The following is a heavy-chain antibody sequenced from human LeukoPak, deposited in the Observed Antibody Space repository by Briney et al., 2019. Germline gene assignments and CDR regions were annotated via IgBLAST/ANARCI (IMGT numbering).Heavy chain of an antibody. CDR3: AKESGKFDY. Sequence: GGSLRLSCVASGLPIADFAMHWVRQTPGKGLEWVSLISGDGVSTFYADSVKGRFSISRDNSKNSLYLEMNSLRTEDAAMYYCAKESGKFDYWGQGTLVAVSS. V-gene: IGHV3-43*02. J-gene: IGHJ4*02. CDR2: ISGDGVST. CDR1: GLPIADFA.